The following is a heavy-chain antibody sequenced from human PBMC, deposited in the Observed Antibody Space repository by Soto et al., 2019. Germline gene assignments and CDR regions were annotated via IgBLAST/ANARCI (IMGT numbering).Heavy chain of an antibody. CDR1: GFILTSSA. V-gene: IGHV1-58*01. CDR3: AADIDCSSASCYPYNFDH. D-gene: IGHD2-2*01. CDR2: IVVGSGNT. J-gene: IGHJ4*02. Sequence: SVKVSCKGSGFILTSSAVQWVRQARVQGLEWIGWIVVGSGNTNYAQKFQERVTITRDMSTSTAYMELSSLRSEDTAVYYCAADIDCSSASCYPYNFDHWGQGTLVTVSS.